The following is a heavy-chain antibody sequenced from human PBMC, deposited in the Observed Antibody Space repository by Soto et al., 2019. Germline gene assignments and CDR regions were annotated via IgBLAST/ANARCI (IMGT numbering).Heavy chain of an antibody. CDR3: AGGLCYGATSKWLDP. Sequence: QVQLVQSGAKVKKPGASVKVSCKASGYTFTSYDINWVRQATGQGLEWMGWMNPNSRNPGYAQKFQGIVTMTMNTSISTAYMELRSLRSEAEAVYYCAGGLCYGATSKWLDPWGQGTLVTVSS. D-gene: IGHD4-17*01. CDR2: MNPNSRNP. CDR1: GYTFTSYD. V-gene: IGHV1-8*01. J-gene: IGHJ5*02.